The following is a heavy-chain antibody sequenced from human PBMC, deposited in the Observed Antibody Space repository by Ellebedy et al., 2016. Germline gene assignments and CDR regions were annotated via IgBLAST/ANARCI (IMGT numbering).Heavy chain of an antibody. CDR2: INPRRGST. CDR3: VRGANFGVIIIDNWFNP. CDR1: GYTFTSYS. D-gene: IGHD3-3*01. V-gene: IGHV1-46*01. J-gene: IGHJ5*02. Sequence: ASVKVSCXASGYTFTSYSLHWVRQAPGQGLEWMGIINPRRGSTNYAQEFQGRVAMTTDTSTSIVYLELSSLRSEDTAVYYCVRGANFGVIIIDNWFNPWGQGTLVTVSS.